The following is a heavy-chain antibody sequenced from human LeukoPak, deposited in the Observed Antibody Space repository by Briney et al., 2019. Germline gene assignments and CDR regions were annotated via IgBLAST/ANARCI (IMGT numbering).Heavy chain of an antibody. CDR3: ARLGGYSYGGNFDY. Sequence: SETLSLTCTVSGGSISSGDYYWSWIRQPPGKGLEWIGYIYYSGSTYYNPSLKSRVTISVGTSKNQFSLKLSSVTAADTAVYYCARLGGYSYGGNFDYWGQGTLVTVSS. D-gene: IGHD5-18*01. CDR1: GGSISSGDYY. V-gene: IGHV4-30-4*08. CDR2: IYYSGST. J-gene: IGHJ4*02.